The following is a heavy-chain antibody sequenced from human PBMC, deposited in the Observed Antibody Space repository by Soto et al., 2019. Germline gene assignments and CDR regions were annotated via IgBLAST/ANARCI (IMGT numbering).Heavy chain of an antibody. J-gene: IGHJ6*02. D-gene: IGHD6-13*01. V-gene: IGHV3-30-3*01. CDR3: AGATGEPYNCYCIDA. CDR1: GFTFSSYA. CDR2: ISYDGSNK. Sequence: QVQLVESGGGVVQPGRSLRLSCAASGFTFSSYAMHWVRQAPGKGLEWVAVISYDGSNKYYADSVKGQFTISRDNSKNPLYQQINSLKAEDTAAYYKAGATGEPYNCYCIDAWGRGNTVAVSS.